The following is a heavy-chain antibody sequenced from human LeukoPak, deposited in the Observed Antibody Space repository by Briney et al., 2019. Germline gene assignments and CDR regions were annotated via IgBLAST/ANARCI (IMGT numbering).Heavy chain of an antibody. V-gene: IGHV4-59*01. CDR1: GGSISSYY. J-gene: IGHJ5*02. CDR3: ARGAGKGNWFDP. Sequence: SETLSLTXTVSGGSISSYYWSWIRQPPGKGLEWIGYIYYSGSTNYNPSLKSRVTISVDTSKNQFSLKLSSVTAADTAVYYCARGAGKGNWFDPWGQGTLVTVSS. D-gene: IGHD6-19*01. CDR2: IYYSGST.